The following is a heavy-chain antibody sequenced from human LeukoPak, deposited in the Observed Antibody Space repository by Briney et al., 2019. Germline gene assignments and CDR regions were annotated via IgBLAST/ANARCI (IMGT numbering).Heavy chain of an antibody. D-gene: IGHD3-9*01. CDR2: ISGSGGST. J-gene: IGHJ6*03. V-gene: IGHV3-23*01. CDR3: ARHTFDWLYRPWGGYYYYYYMDV. Sequence: GGSLRFSCAASGFIFRNYAMSWVRQAPGKGLKWVSTISGSGGSTYYADSLKGRFTISRDNSKNTLYLQMNSLRAEDTAVYYCARHTFDWLYRPWGGYYYYYYMDVWGKGTTVTVSS. CDR1: GFIFRNYA.